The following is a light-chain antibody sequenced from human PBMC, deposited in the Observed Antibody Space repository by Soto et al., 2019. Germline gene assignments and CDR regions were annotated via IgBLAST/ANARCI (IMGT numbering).Light chain of an antibody. V-gene: IGLV2-8*01. CDR1: SSDVGTYNY. CDR3: SSYTGNNNLV. CDR2: EVS. J-gene: IGLJ1*01. Sequence: QSVLTQPPSASGSPGQSVTISCTGTSSDVGTYNYVSWYQQHPGKAPKLMIYEVSKRPSGVPDRFSGSKSGNTASLTVSGLQAEDEADYYCSSYTGNNNLVFGTGTQLTVL.